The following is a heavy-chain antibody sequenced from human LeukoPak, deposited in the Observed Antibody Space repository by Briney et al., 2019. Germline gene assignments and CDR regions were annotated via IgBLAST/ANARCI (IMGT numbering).Heavy chain of an antibody. CDR3: ARQRVSIFGVVQNWFDP. CDR1: GGSISSDY. CDR2: IYYSGIT. V-gene: IGHV4-59*08. J-gene: IGHJ5*02. Sequence: SETLSLTCTVPGGSISSDYWSWIRQPPAKGLDWIGHIYYSGITNYNPSLKSRVTISVDTSKNQFSLKLNSVTAADTAVHYCARQRVSIFGVVQNWFDPWGQGTQVTVSS. D-gene: IGHD3-3*01.